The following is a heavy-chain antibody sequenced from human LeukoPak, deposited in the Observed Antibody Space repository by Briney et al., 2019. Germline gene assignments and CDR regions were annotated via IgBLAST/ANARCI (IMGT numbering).Heavy chain of an antibody. V-gene: IGHV3-23*01. CDR2: ISGSGGST. J-gene: IGHJ5*02. CDR1: GFTFSSYA. CDR3: AKDNIYDYVWGSYRTTNWFDP. Sequence: GGSLRLSCAASGFTFSSYAMSWVRQAPGKGLEWVSAISGSGGSTYYADSVKGRFTISRDNSKNTLYLQMNSLRAEDTAVYYCAKDNIYDYVWGSYRTTNWFDPWGQGTLVTVSS. D-gene: IGHD3-16*02.